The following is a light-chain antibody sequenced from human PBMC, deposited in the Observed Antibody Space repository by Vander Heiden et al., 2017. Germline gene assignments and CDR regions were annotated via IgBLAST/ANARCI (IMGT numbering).Light chain of an antibody. CDR1: QDISNY. V-gene: IGKV1-33*01. CDR2: DAS. CDR3: QQNDNLPPLT. J-gene: IGKJ4*01. Sequence: DIQMTQSPSSLSASVGDRVTITCQASQDISNYLNWYQQKPGKAPKLLIYDASNLETGVPSRFSGSGYGTDFTFTISSRQPEDIAAYYCQQNDNLPPLTFGGGTKVXIK.